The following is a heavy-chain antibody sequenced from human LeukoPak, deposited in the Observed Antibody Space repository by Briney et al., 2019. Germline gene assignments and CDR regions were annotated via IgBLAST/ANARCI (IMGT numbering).Heavy chain of an antibody. V-gene: IGHV4-59*12. Sequence: SETLSLTCTVSGGSISNKYWSWIRQPPGKGLEWIGYIYYSGSTNYNPSLKSRVTISVDTSKNQFSLKLSSVTAADTAVYYCARSGYYYGSGSYRAYYYYYYYMDVWGKGTTVTVSS. J-gene: IGHJ6*03. CDR1: GGSISNKY. D-gene: IGHD3-10*01. CDR3: ARSGYYYGSGSYRAYYYYYYYMDV. CDR2: IYYSGST.